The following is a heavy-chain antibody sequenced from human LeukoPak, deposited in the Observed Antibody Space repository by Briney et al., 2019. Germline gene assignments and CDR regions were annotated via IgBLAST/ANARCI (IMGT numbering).Heavy chain of an antibody. Sequence: GGSLRLSCAASGFTFSDSAMSWVRQAPGKGLEWVSLISFSGGSTYYADSVKGRFTISRDNSKDTLYLQMNSLRAEDTAIYYCARDIQFSTWGLGTMVTVSS. D-gene: IGHD5-24*01. J-gene: IGHJ3*01. CDR1: GFTFSDSA. CDR2: ISFSGGST. CDR3: ARDIQFST. V-gene: IGHV3-23*01.